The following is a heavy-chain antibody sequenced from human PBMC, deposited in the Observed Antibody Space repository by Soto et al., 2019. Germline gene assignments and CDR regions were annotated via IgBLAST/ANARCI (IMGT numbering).Heavy chain of an antibody. CDR1: GGTFSSYT. D-gene: IGHD6-13*01. J-gene: IGHJ3*02. V-gene: IGHV1-69*02. CDR2: IIPILGIA. CDR3: ATAGVGIAADAPSRGAFDI. Sequence: QVQLVQSGAEVKKPGSSVKVSCKASGGTFSSYTISWVRQAPGQGLEWMGRIIPILGIANYAQKFQGRVTITADKSTSTAYMELSSLRSEDTAVYYCATAGVGIAADAPSRGAFDIWGQGTMVTVSS.